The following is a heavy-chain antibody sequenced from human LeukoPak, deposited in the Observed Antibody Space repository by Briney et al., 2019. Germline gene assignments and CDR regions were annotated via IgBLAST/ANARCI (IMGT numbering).Heavy chain of an antibody. J-gene: IGHJ5*02. D-gene: IGHD6-19*01. V-gene: IGHV4-59*01. CDR3: ASLGLGFDP. CDR1: GGSISSYY. Sequence: SETLSFTCTVSGGSISSYYWSWIRQPPGKGLEWIGYIYYSGSTNYNPSLKSRVTISVDTSKNQFSLKLSSVTAADTAVYYCASLGLGFDPWGQGTLVTVSS. CDR2: IYYSGST.